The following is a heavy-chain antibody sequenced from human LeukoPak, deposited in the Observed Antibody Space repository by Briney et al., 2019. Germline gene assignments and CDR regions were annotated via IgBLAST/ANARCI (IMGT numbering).Heavy chain of an antibody. CDR1: GGSFSGYY. Sequence: SETLSLTCAVYGGSFSGYYWSWIRQPPGKGLEWIGYIYYSGSTYYNPSLKSRVTISVDTSKNQFSLKLSSVTAADTAVYYCARVDMVTFGGVIPSAFDIWGQGTMVTVSS. D-gene: IGHD3-16*02. J-gene: IGHJ3*02. V-gene: IGHV4-34*09. CDR3: ARVDMVTFGGVIPSAFDI. CDR2: IYYSGST.